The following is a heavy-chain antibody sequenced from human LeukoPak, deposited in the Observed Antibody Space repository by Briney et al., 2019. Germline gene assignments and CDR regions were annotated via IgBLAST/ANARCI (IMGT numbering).Heavy chain of an antibody. CDR1: GFIIGSSW. D-gene: IGHD4-17*01. Sequence: PGGSLRLSCAGSGFIIGSSWMAWVRQTPGKGLECASVISGGGGSTYYADSVKGRFTISRDNSKNTLYLQMNSLTAEHTAIYYCAKDRFLYGDSPQFDYWGQGTLVTVPS. CDR3: AKDRFLYGDSPQFDY. V-gene: IGHV3-23*01. CDR2: ISGGGGST. J-gene: IGHJ4*02.